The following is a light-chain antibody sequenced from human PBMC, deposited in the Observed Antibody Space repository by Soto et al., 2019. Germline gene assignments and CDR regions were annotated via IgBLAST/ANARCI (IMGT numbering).Light chain of an antibody. V-gene: IGKV3D-15*01. CDR1: QSIKSN. J-gene: IGKJ2*01. CDR3: QQYNNWPHT. CDR2: GAS. Sequence: EIVMTQSPATLSVSPGGSATLSCRASQSIKSNLAWYRQKPGQAPRLLIYGASTRATGIPARFSGSGSGTDFTLTISSLQSEDSAVYYCQQYNNWPHTFGQGTKLEIK.